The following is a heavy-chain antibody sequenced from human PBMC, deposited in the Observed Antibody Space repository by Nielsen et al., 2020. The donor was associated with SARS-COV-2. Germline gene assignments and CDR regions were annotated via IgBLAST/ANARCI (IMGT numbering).Heavy chain of an antibody. CDR3: ARGGSMTTVTNYWYFDL. Sequence: ASVKVSCKASGYTFTSYGISWVRQAPGQGLEWMGWISAYNGNTNYAQKFQGRVTITADKSTSTAYMELSSLRSEDTAVYYCARGGSMTTVTNYWYFDLWGRGTLVTVSS. CDR2: ISAYNGNT. CDR1: GYTFTSYG. D-gene: IGHD4-17*01. V-gene: IGHV1-18*01. J-gene: IGHJ2*01.